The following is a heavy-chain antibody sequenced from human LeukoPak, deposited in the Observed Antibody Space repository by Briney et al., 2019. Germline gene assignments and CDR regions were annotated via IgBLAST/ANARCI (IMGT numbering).Heavy chain of an antibody. Sequence: PSETLSLTCTVSGGSMSSYYWSWIRQPPGKGLEWIGYVYTSGSTYYSPSLRSRLSMSVDTSKNQFSLNLRSVTAADTAVYYCARAILTASGSVWYFDLWGRGTPVTVSS. CDR3: ARAILTASGSVWYFDL. CDR2: VYTSGST. J-gene: IGHJ2*01. CDR1: GGSMSSYY. V-gene: IGHV4-59*06. D-gene: IGHD3-3*01.